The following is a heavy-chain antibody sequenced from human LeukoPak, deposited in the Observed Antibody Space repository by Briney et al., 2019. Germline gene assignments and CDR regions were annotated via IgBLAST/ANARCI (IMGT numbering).Heavy chain of an antibody. D-gene: IGHD3-3*01. CDR1: GGSISSGGYS. V-gene: IGHV4-30-2*01. CDR3: ARSRDNYDFWKTEADAFDI. CDR2: IYHSGST. J-gene: IGHJ3*02. Sequence: PSETLSLTCAVSGGSISSGGYSWSWIRQPPGKGLEWIGYIYHSGSTYYNPSLKSRVTISVDTSKNQFSLKLSSVTAADTAVYYCARSRDNYDFWKTEADAFDIWGQGTMVTVSS.